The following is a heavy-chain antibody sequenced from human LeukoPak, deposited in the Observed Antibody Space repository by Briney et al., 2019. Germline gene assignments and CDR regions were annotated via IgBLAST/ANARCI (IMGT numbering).Heavy chain of an antibody. CDR3: ARDRYSSSWYGQYYFDY. V-gene: IGHV1-18*01. Sequence: ASVKVSCKASGYTFTSYGISWVRQAPGQGLEWMGWISAYNGNTNYAQKLQGRVTMTTDTSTSTAYMELRSLRSDDTAVYYCARDRYSSSWYGQYYFDYWGQGTLVTVSS. J-gene: IGHJ4*02. CDR2: ISAYNGNT. D-gene: IGHD6-13*01. CDR1: GYTFTSYG.